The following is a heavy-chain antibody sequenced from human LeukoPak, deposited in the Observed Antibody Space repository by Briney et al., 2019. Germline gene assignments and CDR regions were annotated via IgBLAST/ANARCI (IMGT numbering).Heavy chain of an antibody. Sequence: PGGSLRLSCAASGFVVSSNYMSWVRQAPGKGLEWVGFIRSKAYGGTTEYAASVKGRFTISRDDSKSIAYLQMNGLKTEDTAVYYCTRDQCDNWNYEGFDYWGQGTLVTVSS. D-gene: IGHD1-7*01. CDR2: IRSKAYGGTT. J-gene: IGHJ4*02. CDR3: TRDQCDNWNYEGFDY. V-gene: IGHV3-49*04. CDR1: GFVVSSNY.